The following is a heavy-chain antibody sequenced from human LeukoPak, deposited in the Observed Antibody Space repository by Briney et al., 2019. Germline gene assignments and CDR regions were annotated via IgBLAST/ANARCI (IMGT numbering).Heavy chain of an antibody. CDR1: GFTFSDYW. V-gene: IGHV3-74*01. CDR3: ARSDWLDS. CDR2: IKKDGSGR. Sequence: GGSLRLSCTASGFTFSDYWMHWVRHAPGKGLVWVSRIKKDGSGRDSADSVKGRFTISRDNAKNTLYLQMNSLRVEDTAVYYCARSDWLDSWGQGTLVTVSS. J-gene: IGHJ5*01.